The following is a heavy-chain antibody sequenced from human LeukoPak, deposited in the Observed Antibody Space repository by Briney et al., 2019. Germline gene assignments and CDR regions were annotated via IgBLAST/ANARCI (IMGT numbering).Heavy chain of an antibody. Sequence: GGSLRLSCAASGFTFSSYGMHWVRQAPGKGLEWVAVISFDGSHKYYADSVRGRFTISRDNSKNTLYLQMNSLRAEDTAVYYCARSVRELRMQTHDYWGQGTLVTVSS. J-gene: IGHJ4*02. CDR2: ISFDGSHK. CDR3: ARSVRELRMQTHDY. D-gene: IGHD1-26*01. V-gene: IGHV3-30*03. CDR1: GFTFSSYG.